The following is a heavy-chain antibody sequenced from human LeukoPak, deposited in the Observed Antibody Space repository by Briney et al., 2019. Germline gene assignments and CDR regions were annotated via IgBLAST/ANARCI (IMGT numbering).Heavy chain of an antibody. CDR3: ARAGDPSYYDRRGYYFAF. Sequence: SETLSLTCTVFGGSFSSYYWSRVRQPAGKGLEWIGRIYTTGTSKYNPSLQSRVTMSVDKSKRQFSLNVTSVTAADTAVYYCARAGDPSYYDRRGYYFAFWGQGIQVTVSS. CDR1: GGSFSSYY. CDR2: IYTTGTS. D-gene: IGHD3-22*01. J-gene: IGHJ4*02. V-gene: IGHV4-4*07.